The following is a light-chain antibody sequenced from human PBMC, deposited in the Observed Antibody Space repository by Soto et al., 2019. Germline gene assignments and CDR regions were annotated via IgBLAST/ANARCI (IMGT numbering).Light chain of an antibody. V-gene: IGLV2-18*02. J-gene: IGLJ1*01. CDR3: SSYTTSNTYV. CDR2: EVN. CDR1: SSDVGSYNS. Sequence: QSALTQPPSVSGSPGQSVTISCTGTSSDVGSYNSVSWYQQPPGTVPKLMIYEVNNRPSGVPDRFSGSKSGNTASLTISGLQAEDEADYYCSSYTTSNTYVFGTGTKLTVL.